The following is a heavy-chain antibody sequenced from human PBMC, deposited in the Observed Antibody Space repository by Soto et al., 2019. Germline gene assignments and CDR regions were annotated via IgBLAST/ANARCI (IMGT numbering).Heavy chain of an antibody. CDR2: ISSSGTTI. D-gene: IGHD1-7*01. Sequence: GGSLKLSCAASGFTFSDYYMTWIRQAPGKGLEWVSYISSSGTTIFYADSLRGRFTISRDNAKKSLYLQMNSLRGEDTAVYYCAREPSNWNYCFDYWGQGILVTVS. CDR1: GFTFSDYY. CDR3: AREPSNWNYCFDY. J-gene: IGHJ4*02. V-gene: IGHV3-11*01.